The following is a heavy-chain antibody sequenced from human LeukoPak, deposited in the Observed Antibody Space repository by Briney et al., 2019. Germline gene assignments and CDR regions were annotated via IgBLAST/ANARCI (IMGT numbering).Heavy chain of an antibody. Sequence: PSETLSLTCAVSGGSISSSNWWSWVRQPPGKGLEWIGEIYHSGSTNYNPSLKSRVTISVDKSKNQFSLKLSSVTAADTAVYYCARGGGYSGYDYYYYYGMDVWGQGTTVTVSS. CDR1: GGSISSSNW. CDR2: IYHSGST. J-gene: IGHJ6*02. CDR3: ARGGGYSGYDYYYYYGMDV. V-gene: IGHV4-4*02. D-gene: IGHD5-12*01.